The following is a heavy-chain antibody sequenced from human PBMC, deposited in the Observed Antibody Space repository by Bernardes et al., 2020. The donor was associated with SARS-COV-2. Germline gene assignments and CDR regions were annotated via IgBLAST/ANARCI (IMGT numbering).Heavy chain of an antibody. J-gene: IGHJ6*02. CDR1: GGSISSGGYY. V-gene: IGHV4-39*07. Sequence: SEPLSLTCTVSGGSISSGGYYWSWLRQPPGKGLEWIGEINHSGSTNYNPSLKSRVTISVDTSKNQFSLKLSSVTAADTAVYYCARGRWGSSPMYLGYYYGMDVWGQGTTVTVSS. D-gene: IGHD6-13*01. CDR3: ARGRWGSSPMYLGYYYGMDV. CDR2: INHSGST.